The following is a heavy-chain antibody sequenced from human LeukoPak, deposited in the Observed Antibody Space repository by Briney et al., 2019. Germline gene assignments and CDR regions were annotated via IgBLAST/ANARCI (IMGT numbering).Heavy chain of an antibody. D-gene: IGHD3-10*02. CDR2: ISSSGSTI. CDR1: GFTFSSYE. J-gene: IGHJ6*04. Sequence: GGSLRLPCAASGFTFSSYEMNWVRQAPGKGLEWVSYISSSGSTIYYADSVKGRFAISRDNAKNSLYLQMNSLRAEDTAVYYCAELGITMIGGVWGKGTTVTISS. CDR3: AELGITMIGGV. V-gene: IGHV3-48*03.